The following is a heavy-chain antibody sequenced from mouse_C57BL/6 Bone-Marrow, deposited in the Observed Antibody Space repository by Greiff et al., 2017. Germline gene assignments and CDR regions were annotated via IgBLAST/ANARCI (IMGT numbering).Heavy chain of an antibody. J-gene: IGHJ4*01. D-gene: IGHD2-3*01. CDR2: IYPRSGNT. CDR1: GYTFTSYG. CDR3: ARGGYDGYYDYAMDY. V-gene: IGHV1-81*01. Sequence: VKLQESGAELARPGASVKLSCKASGYTFTSYGISWVKQRTGQGLEWIGEIYPRSGNTYYNEKFKGKATLTADKSSSTAYMELRSLTSEDSAVYFCARGGYDGYYDYAMDYWGQGTSVTVSS.